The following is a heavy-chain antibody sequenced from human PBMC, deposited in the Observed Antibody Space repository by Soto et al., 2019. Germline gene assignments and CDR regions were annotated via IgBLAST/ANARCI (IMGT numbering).Heavy chain of an antibody. Sequence: QVQLVQSGAEVKKPGSSVKVSSKASGGTFSSYAISWVRQAPGQGLEWMGGIIPIFGTANYAQKFQGRVTITADESTSTAYMELSSLRSEDTAVYYCARGGSYDSSGYLPPYMYYFDYWGQGTLVTVSS. CDR3: ARGGSYDSSGYLPPYMYYFDY. CDR2: IIPIFGTA. CDR1: GGTFSSYA. D-gene: IGHD3-22*01. J-gene: IGHJ4*02. V-gene: IGHV1-69*01.